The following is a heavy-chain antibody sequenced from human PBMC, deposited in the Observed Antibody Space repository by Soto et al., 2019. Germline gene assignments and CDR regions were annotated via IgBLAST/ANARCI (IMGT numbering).Heavy chain of an antibody. D-gene: IGHD5-18*01. CDR3: AKGWGIQLWSNFDY. V-gene: IGHV3-7*01. J-gene: IGHJ4*02. CDR2: IKPDGSAT. Sequence: EVQLVESGGGLVQPGGSLRLSCAVSGFTFGSYWMNWVRLIPGKGLEWVAYIKPDGSATYYVDSVKGRFTISRDNSKNTLYLQMNSLRAEDTAVYYCAKGWGIQLWSNFDYWGQGTLVTVSS. CDR1: GFTFGSYW.